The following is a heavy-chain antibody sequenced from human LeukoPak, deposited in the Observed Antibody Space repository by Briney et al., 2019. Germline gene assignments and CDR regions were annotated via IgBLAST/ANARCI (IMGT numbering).Heavy chain of an antibody. Sequence: GASVKVSCKASGYTFSTYSITWVRQAPGQGLEWMGWIGGYSGNTNYAQNLQGRVTMTADTSTGTAYMELKSLRSDDTAVYYCARGPPGQLASFYYHYYMDVWGKGTPVTVSS. J-gene: IGHJ6*03. CDR2: IGGYSGNT. CDR3: ARGPPGQLASFYYHYYMDV. V-gene: IGHV1-18*01. CDR1: GYTFSTYS. D-gene: IGHD6-13*01.